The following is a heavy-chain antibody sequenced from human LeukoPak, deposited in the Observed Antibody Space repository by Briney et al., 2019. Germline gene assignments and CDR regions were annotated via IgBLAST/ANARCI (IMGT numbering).Heavy chain of an antibody. Sequence: PGGSLRLYCRTSGFSFSEYYMSWIRQAPGKGLQWISYISDTDVTKYYTDSVKGRFTISRDSAKKEVYLQMNRLRAEDTAVYYCARDFLRDVGSSGYYGPGGAFDMWDPGTMVTVSS. J-gene: IGHJ3*02. CDR2: ISDTDVTK. CDR1: GFSFSEYY. V-gene: IGHV3-11*04. CDR3: ARDFLRDVGSSGYYGPGGAFDM. D-gene: IGHD3-22*01.